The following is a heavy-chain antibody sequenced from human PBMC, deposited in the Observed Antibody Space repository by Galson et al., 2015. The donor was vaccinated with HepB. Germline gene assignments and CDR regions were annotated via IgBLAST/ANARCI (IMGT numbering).Heavy chain of an antibody. Sequence: SLRLSCAASGFTFSSYAMSWVRQAPGKGLEWVSAISGSGGSTYYADSVRGRFTISRDNSKNTLYLQMNSLRAEDTAVYYCAKGKGTYDSSGYYYWGQGTLVTVSS. CDR1: GFTFSSYA. V-gene: IGHV3-23*01. CDR3: AKGKGTYDSSGYYY. J-gene: IGHJ4*02. CDR2: ISGSGGST. D-gene: IGHD3-22*01.